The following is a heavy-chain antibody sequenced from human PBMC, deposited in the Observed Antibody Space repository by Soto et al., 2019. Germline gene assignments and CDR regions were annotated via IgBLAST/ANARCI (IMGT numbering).Heavy chain of an antibody. D-gene: IGHD2-2*01. Sequence: VASVKVSCKASGGTFSSYAISWVRQAPGQGLEWMGGIIPIFGTANYAQKFQGRVTITADESTSTAYMELSSLRSEDTAVYYCASIAYCISTSCYRWFDPWGQGTLVTVSS. J-gene: IGHJ5*02. CDR2: IIPIFGTA. CDR1: GGTFSSYA. V-gene: IGHV1-69*13. CDR3: ASIAYCISTSCYRWFDP.